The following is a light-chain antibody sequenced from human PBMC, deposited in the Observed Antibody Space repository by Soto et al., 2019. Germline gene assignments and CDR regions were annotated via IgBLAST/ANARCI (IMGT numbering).Light chain of an antibody. Sequence: QPVLTQPPSASGTPGQRVTISCSGSSSNIGSNTVNWYRQLPGTAPKLLIYSSNQRPSGVPDRFSGSKSGTSASLAISGLQSEDEADYYCAAWDDSLNGHVVFGGGTKLTVL. J-gene: IGLJ2*01. CDR2: SSN. CDR3: AAWDDSLNGHVV. V-gene: IGLV1-44*01. CDR1: SSNIGSNT.